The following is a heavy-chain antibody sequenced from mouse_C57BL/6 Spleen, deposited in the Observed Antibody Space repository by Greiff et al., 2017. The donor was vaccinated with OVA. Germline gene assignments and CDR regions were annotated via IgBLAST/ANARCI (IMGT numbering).Heavy chain of an antibody. CDR3: ARPYYGYYAMDY. CDR1: GYTFTSYW. D-gene: IGHD2-10*01. J-gene: IGHJ4*01. V-gene: IGHV1-50*01. Sequence: QVQLQQPGAELVKPGASVKLSCKASGYTFTSYWMQWVKQRPGQGLEWIGEIDPSDSYTNYNQKFKGKATLTVDTSSSTAYMQLSSLTSEDSAVYYCARPYYGYYAMDYWGQGTSVTVSS. CDR2: IDPSDSYT.